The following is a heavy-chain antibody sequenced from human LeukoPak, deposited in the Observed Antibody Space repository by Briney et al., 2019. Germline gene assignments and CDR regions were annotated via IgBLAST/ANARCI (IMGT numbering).Heavy chain of an antibody. CDR3: AKAMEIRGIFDYYYYMDV. J-gene: IGHJ6*03. Sequence: GGSLRLSCAASGFTFSSYGMHWVRQAPGKGLEWVAFIRYDGNNKYYADSVKGRFTVSRDNSKDTLYVQMNSLRAEDTAVYYCAKAMEIRGIFDYYYYMDVWGKGTTVTVSS. V-gene: IGHV3-30*02. D-gene: IGHD3-3*01. CDR1: GFTFSSYG. CDR2: IRYDGNNK.